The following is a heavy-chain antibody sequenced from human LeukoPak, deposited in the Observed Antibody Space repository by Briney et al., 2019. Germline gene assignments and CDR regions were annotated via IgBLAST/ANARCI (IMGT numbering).Heavy chain of an antibody. J-gene: IGHJ4*02. CDR3: ARAGYCSATSCQWVPLV. CDR2: VSYSGNT. V-gene: IGHV4-59*01. D-gene: IGHD6-19*01. CDR1: GGSISTYY. Sequence: SETLSLTCTVSGGSISTYYWVWIRQSPGKELEWIGYVSYSGNTNYNPSLKSRVTISVDTSKNQLSLKLSSMTAADTAVYYCARAGYCSATSCQWVPLVWGQGTPVTVSS.